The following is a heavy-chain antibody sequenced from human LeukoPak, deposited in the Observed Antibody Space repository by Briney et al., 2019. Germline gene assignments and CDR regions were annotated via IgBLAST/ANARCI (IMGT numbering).Heavy chain of an antibody. D-gene: IGHD2-2*01. Sequence: KPGGSLRLSCAASGFTFSSYSMNWVRQAPGKGLEWVSSIGTSSRTHIYYADSVKGRFTISRDNAKNSLYLQMNSLRGEDTAVYYCAREGPVDCSSTSCYADYWGQGTLVTVSS. V-gene: IGHV3-21*01. CDR3: AREGPVDCSSTSCYADY. CDR2: IGTSSRTHI. CDR1: GFTFSSYS. J-gene: IGHJ4*02.